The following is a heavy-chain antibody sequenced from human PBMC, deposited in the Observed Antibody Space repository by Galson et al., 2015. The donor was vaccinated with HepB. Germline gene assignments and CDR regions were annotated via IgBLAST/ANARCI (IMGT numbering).Heavy chain of an antibody. CDR3: ARALLNYYMDV. CDR2: IRNRAHSYTT. D-gene: IGHD3-16*01. CDR1: GFIFSDYF. Sequence: SLRLSCAVSGFIFSDYFMAWVRQAPGKGLEWVGRIRNRAHSYTTEYAASVRGRFTISTDDSKNSVYLQMNSLKTEDTAVYYCARALLNYYMDVWGKGTTVTVSS. V-gene: IGHV3-72*01. J-gene: IGHJ6*03.